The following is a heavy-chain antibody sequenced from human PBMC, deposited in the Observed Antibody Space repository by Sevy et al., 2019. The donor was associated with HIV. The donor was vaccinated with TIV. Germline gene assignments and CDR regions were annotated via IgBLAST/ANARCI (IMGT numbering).Heavy chain of an antibody. CDR3: ATHAGIAAAGRVFDY. D-gene: IGHD6-13*01. Sequence: GGSLRLSCVASGFTFSDHYMEWVRQAPGKGLEWVGRTRNKADGYTTEYAASVKGRFTISRDEPKNSLYVQMNSRKAEDTAGYYCATHAGIAAAGRVFDYWGQGTLVTVSS. CDR1: GFTFSDHY. V-gene: IGHV3-72*01. CDR2: TRNKADGYTT. J-gene: IGHJ4*02.